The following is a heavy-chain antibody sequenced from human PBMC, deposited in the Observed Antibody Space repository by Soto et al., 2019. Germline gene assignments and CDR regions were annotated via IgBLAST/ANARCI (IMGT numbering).Heavy chain of an antibody. J-gene: IGHJ6*02. D-gene: IGHD7-27*01. CDR2: LSASGATT. Sequence: EVQLLESGGGLVQPGGSLRLSCAASGFTFSTYAMTWVRQAPGKGLKWVSALSASGATTYHADSVKGRFTISRDNSEKTLYLQMNSLRAEDTAVYYCAKGLSGGQYYYYGMDVWGQGTTVTVSS. V-gene: IGHV3-23*01. CDR3: AKGLSGGQYYYYGMDV. CDR1: GFTFSTYA.